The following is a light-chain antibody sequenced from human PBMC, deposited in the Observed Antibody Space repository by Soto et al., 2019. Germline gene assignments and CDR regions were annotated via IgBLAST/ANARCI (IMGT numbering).Light chain of an antibody. J-gene: IGKJ1*01. CDR2: AAS. Sequence: IVMTQAPATLSLSPGGGATLSCRASQSISFRLAWYQQKPGQAPRLLISAASSRATGIPARISGSGSGTDFTLTISSLQSEDFAVYYCQQYDGWPPTFGRGTKVDIK. V-gene: IGKV3-15*01. CDR3: QQYDGWPPT. CDR1: QSISFR.